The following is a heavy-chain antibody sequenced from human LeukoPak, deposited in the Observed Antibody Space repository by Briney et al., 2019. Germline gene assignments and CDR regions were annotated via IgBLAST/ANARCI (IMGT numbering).Heavy chain of an antibody. Sequence: SETLSLTCTVSGGSISSYYWSWIRQPPGKGLEWIGYIYYSGSTNYNPSLKSRVTISVDTSKNQFSLRLNSVTAADTAVYYCARHPRMNPFEEYLKVVYYFDNWGRGTLVTVSS. D-gene: IGHD3-10*01. CDR1: GGSISSYY. CDR2: IYYSGST. V-gene: IGHV4-59*08. J-gene: IGHJ4*02. CDR3: ARHPRMNPFEEYLKVVYYFDN.